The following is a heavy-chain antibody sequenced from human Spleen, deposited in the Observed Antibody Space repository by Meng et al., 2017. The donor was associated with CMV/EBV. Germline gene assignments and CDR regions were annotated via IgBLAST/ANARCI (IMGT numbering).Heavy chain of an antibody. J-gene: IGHJ6*02. V-gene: IGHV1-69*16. CDR1: GYTFTSYY. D-gene: IGHD3-10*01. CDR2: IIPILGTT. Sequence: SVKVSCKASGYTFTSYYIHWVRQAPGQGLEWMGGIIPILGTTNYAQRFQARVTITTDESMKIAYMELSSLRSEDTAVFYCARDGITLIRGDGMDVWGQGTTVTVSS. CDR3: ARDGITLIRGDGMDV.